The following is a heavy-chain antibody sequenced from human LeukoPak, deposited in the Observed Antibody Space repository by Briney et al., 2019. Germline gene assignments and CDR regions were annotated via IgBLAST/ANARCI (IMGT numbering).Heavy chain of an antibody. CDR2: ISSSGNRI. V-gene: IGHV3-11*01. CDR3: AKDMVATPRGYYYYYGMDV. Sequence: GGSLRLSCAASGSTFSDYYMSWIRQAPGKGLEWVSHISSSGNRIYYADSVKGRFTVSRVNARKSLYLQMNSLRAEDTAVYYCAKDMVATPRGYYYYYGMDVWGQGTTVTVSS. CDR1: GSTFSDYY. D-gene: IGHD5-12*01. J-gene: IGHJ6*02.